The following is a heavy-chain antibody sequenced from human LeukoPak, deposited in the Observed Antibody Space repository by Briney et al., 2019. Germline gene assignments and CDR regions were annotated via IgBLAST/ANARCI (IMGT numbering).Heavy chain of an antibody. J-gene: IGHJ5*02. Sequence: PSETLSLTCTVSGGSIGSSDYYWGWIRQPPGKGLEWIASVFYSGRTYYNPSLKSRVTIFVDPSKNQFSLNLRSVTAADTAVYYCARHERCCSINCIYNWFDPWGQGTLVIVSS. CDR3: ARHERCCSINCIYNWFDP. CDR2: VFYSGRT. V-gene: IGHV4-39*01. CDR1: GGSIGSSDYY. D-gene: IGHD2-2*01.